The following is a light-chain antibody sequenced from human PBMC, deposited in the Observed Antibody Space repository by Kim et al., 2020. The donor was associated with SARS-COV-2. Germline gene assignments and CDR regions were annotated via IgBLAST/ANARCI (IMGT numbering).Light chain of an antibody. CDR3: SSYAGSNNLV. CDR1: SSDVGGYYY. V-gene: IGLV2-8*01. J-gene: IGLJ2*01. CDR2: EVS. Sequence: GQSVTISCTGTSSDVGGYYYVAWYQQHPGKAPKLMIYEVSKRPAGVPDRFSGSKSGNTASLTVSGLQAEDEADYYCSSYAGSNNLVFGGGTQLTVL.